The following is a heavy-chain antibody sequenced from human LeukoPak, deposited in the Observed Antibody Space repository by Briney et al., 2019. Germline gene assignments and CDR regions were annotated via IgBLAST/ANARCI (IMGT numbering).Heavy chain of an antibody. Sequence: SETLSLTCAVYGGSFSGYYWSWIRQPPGKGLEWIGEINHSGSTNYNPSLKSRVTISVDTSKNQFSLKLSSVTAADTAVYYCARARRSIAARPREAFDIWGQGTVVSVSS. J-gene: IGHJ3*02. CDR1: GGSFSGYY. CDR2: INHSGST. D-gene: IGHD6-6*01. CDR3: ARARRSIAARPREAFDI. V-gene: IGHV4-34*01.